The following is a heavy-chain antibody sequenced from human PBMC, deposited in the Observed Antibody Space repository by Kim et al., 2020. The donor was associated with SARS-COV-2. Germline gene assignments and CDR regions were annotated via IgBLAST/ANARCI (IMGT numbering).Heavy chain of an antibody. D-gene: IGHD3-22*01. Sequence: SETLSLTCTVSGYSISSGYYWGWIRQPPGKGLEWIGSIYHSGSTYYNPPLKSRVTISVDTSKNQFSLKLSSVTAADTAVYYCASTSSGYPADEYYFDYWGQGTLVTVSS. V-gene: IGHV4-38-2*02. J-gene: IGHJ4*02. CDR2: IYHSGST. CDR1: GYSISSGYY. CDR3: ASTSSGYPADEYYFDY.